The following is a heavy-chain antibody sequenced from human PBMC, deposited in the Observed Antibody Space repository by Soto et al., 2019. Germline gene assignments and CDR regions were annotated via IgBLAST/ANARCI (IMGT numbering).Heavy chain of an antibody. V-gene: IGHV4-39*01. CDR3: ARHVLWFGESNWFDP. J-gene: IGHJ5*02. Sequence: QLQLQESGPGLVKPSETLSLTCTVSGGSISSSSYYWGWIRQPPGKGLEWIGSIYYSGSTYYNPSLKSRVTIPVDTSKNQFSLKLSSVTAADTAVYYCARHVLWFGESNWFDPWGQGTLVTVSS. CDR2: IYYSGST. CDR1: GGSISSSSYY. D-gene: IGHD3-10*01.